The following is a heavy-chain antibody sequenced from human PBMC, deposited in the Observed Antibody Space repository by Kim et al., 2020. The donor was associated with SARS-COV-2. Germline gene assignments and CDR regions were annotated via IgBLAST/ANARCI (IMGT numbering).Heavy chain of an antibody. CDR2: IYYSGAT. V-gene: IGHV4-59*01. J-gene: IGHJ3*02. CDR3: ARAGLHNAFDI. CDR1: GGSISSYY. Sequence: SETLSLTCTVSGGSISSYYWSWIRQPPGKGLEWIGYIYYSGATNYNPSLKSRVTISVDTSKNHFSLKLSSVTAADTAVYYCARAGLHNAFDIWGQGTMVTVSS. D-gene: IGHD3-16*01.